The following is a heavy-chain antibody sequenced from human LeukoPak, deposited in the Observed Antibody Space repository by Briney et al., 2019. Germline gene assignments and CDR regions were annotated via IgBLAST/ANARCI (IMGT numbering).Heavy chain of an antibody. J-gene: IGHJ6*03. Sequence: ASVKVSCKASGYTFTSYYMHWVRQAPGQGLEWLGRINPNTGGTKYAQKFQGRVTMTRDTSISTTYLELSSLTSDDTAVYYCARDPKNFYDSKFDYYHMDVWGKGATVTISS. CDR3: ARDPKNFYDSKFDYYHMDV. CDR1: GYTFTSYY. CDR2: INPNTGGT. D-gene: IGHD3-22*01. V-gene: IGHV1-2*02.